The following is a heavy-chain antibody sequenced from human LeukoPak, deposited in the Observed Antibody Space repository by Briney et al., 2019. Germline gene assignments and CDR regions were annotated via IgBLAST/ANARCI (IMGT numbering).Heavy chain of an antibody. CDR2: INTYNGNT. V-gene: IGHV1-18*04. D-gene: IGHD3-10*01. CDR3: ARVITMVRGVILPVSGFDY. Sequence: GASVKVSCKASGYTFIDYFIHWVRQAPGQGLEWMGWINTYNGNTNYAQNVQGRVTMTTDTATSTAYMELRSLRSDDTAVYFCARVITMVRGVILPVSGFDYWGQGTLVTVSS. CDR1: GYTFIDYF. J-gene: IGHJ4*02.